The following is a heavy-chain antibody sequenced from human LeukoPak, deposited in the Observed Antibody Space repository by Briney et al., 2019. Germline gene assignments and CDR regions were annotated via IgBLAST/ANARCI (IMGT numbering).Heavy chain of an antibody. V-gene: IGHV3-23*01. J-gene: IGHJ4*02. CDR1: GLTFNDYA. CDR2: ISGSGGTT. Sequence: PGGSLRLSCAASGLTFNDYAMNWVRQAQGKGLEWVSGISGSGGTTYDADSVKGRFTISRDNSKNTLYLQMNSLRAEDTAVYYCAKAPPQQWLLSYYFDFWGQGTLVTVSS. CDR3: AKAPPQQWLLSYYFDF. D-gene: IGHD6-19*01.